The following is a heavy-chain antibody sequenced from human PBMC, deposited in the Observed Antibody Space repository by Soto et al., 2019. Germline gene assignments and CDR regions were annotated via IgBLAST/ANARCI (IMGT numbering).Heavy chain of an antibody. Sequence: ASVKVSCKASGYTFTSYYMHWVRQAPGQGLEWMGIINPSGGSISYAQKFQGRVTMTRDTSTSTVYMELSSLSSEDTAVYYCARAREAIFGVVIGKRTFDYWGQGTLVTVSS. D-gene: IGHD3-3*01. J-gene: IGHJ4*02. CDR2: INPSGGSI. V-gene: IGHV1-46*01. CDR3: ARAREAIFGVVIGKRTFDY. CDR1: GYTFTSYY.